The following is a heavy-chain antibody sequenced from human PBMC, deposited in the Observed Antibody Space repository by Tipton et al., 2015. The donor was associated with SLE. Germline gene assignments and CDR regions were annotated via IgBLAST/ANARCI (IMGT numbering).Heavy chain of an antibody. CDR2: INHSGST. Sequence: TLSLTCTVSGGSVTTSGYFWSWVRQHRGKGLEWIGEINHSGSTNYNPSLKSRVTISVDTSKNQFSLKLTSVTAADTAVYFCARDGGGIDFWSGYFFDYWGQGPLVTVSS. CDR1: GGSVTTSGYF. V-gene: IGHV4-39*07. CDR3: ARDGGGIDFWSGYFFDY. J-gene: IGHJ4*02. D-gene: IGHD3-3*01.